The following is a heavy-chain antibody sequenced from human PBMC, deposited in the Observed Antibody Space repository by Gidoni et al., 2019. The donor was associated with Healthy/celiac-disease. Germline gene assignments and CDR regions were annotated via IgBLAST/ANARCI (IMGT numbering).Heavy chain of an antibody. CDR3: VKPAFGGVIVSYWYFDL. CDR1: GFTFSSSA. Sequence: EVQLVESGGGLVQPGGSLRLSCSASGFTFSSSAMHWVRQAPGKGLEYVSAISSNGGSTYYADSVKGRFTISRDNSKNTLYLQMSSLRAEDTAVYYCVKPAFGGVIVSYWYFDLWGRGTLVTVSS. D-gene: IGHD3-16*02. V-gene: IGHV3-64D*06. J-gene: IGHJ2*01. CDR2: ISSNGGST.